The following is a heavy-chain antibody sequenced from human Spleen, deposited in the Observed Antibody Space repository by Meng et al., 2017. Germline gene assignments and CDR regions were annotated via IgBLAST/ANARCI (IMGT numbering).Heavy chain of an antibody. CDR3: AKTPRSTSPDWFDP. Sequence: GGSLRLSCAASGFTFSDYYMSWIRQAPGKGLEWVSYIVPSGNTIYYADSVKGRFTISRDNSKNTLYLQMNSLRAEDTAVYYCAKTPRSTSPDWFDPWGQGTLVTVSS. J-gene: IGHJ5*02. D-gene: IGHD2-2*01. CDR1: GFTFSDYY. CDR2: IVPSGNTI. V-gene: IGHV3-11*01.